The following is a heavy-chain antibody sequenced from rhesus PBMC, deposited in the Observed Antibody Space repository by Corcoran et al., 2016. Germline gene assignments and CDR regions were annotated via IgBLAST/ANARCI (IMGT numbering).Heavy chain of an antibody. V-gene: IGHV4-80*01. J-gene: IGHJ4*01. Sequence: QVQLQESGPGLVKPSETLSLTCAVSGASISSYWWSWIRQPPGKGLEWIGEVKGNSGSTHNNPTRKSRVTISKDASKNQFALKLSSVTAADTAVYYCARDATVAAVEDYWGQGVLVTVSS. CDR1: GASISSYW. CDR2: VKGNSGST. D-gene: IGHD4-29*01. CDR3: ARDATVAAVEDY.